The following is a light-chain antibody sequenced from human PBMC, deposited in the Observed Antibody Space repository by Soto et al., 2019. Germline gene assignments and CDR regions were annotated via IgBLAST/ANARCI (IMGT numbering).Light chain of an antibody. J-gene: IGLJ3*02. V-gene: IGLV7-46*01. CDR2: DIS. CDR3: LLSYSGAWV. CDR1: TGAVSSDHW. Sequence: QAVVAQEPSLTVSPGGTVTLTCASSTGAVSSDHWPYWFQQKPGQAPRTLIYDISSKHSWTPARFSGSLLGGKAALSLSGAQPEDEADYYCLLSYSGAWVFGGETKLPVL.